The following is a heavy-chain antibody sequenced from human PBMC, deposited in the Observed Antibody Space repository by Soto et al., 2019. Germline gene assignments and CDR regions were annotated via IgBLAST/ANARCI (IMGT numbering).Heavy chain of an antibody. J-gene: IGHJ4*01. V-gene: IGHV3-15*07. D-gene: IGHD3-22*01. Sequence: GGSLRLSCAASGFTFTNAWINWVRQAPGKGLEWVGRIKSKIDGGTTDFAAPVKGRFAISRDDSQNMVYLQMTSLKIEDTAVYFCTTESYSNMIVVRFDDWGHGTLVTAPQ. CDR1: GFTFTNAW. CDR2: IKSKIDGGTT. CDR3: TTESYSNMIVVRFDD.